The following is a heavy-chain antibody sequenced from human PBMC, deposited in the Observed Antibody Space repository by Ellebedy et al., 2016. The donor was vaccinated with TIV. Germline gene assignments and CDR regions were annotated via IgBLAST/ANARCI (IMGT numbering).Heavy chain of an antibody. CDR2: TYYSGTA. D-gene: IGHD5-12*01. Sequence: MPSETLSLTCTISGASFGSYFWSWIRQSPGKGLEWTGHTYYSGTANYNPSLGSRVAMSVDVSKNQFSLQLNSVTAADSAIYYCARARFTGYGTTLGDWGQGTLVTVSS. CDR1: GASFGSYF. J-gene: IGHJ4*02. CDR3: ARARFTGYGTTLGD. V-gene: IGHV4-59*01.